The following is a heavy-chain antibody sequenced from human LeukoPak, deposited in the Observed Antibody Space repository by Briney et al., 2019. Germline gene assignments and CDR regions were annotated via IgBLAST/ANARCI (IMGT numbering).Heavy chain of an antibody. D-gene: IGHD3-22*01. V-gene: IGHV4-39*07. Sequence: SETLSLTCTVSGGSISSSSYYWGWIRQPPGKGLEWIGSIYYSGSTYYNPSLKSRVTISVDTSKNQFSLKLSSVTAADTAVYYCARKGRDGRVVVIRAFDYWGQGTLVTVSS. J-gene: IGHJ4*02. CDR1: GGSISSSSYY. CDR3: ARKGRDGRVVVIRAFDY. CDR2: IYYSGST.